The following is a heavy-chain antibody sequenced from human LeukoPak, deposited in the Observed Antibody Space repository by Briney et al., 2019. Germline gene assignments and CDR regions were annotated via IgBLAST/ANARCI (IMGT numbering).Heavy chain of an antibody. J-gene: IGHJ4*02. CDR2: INHSGST. Sequence: PSETLSLTCAVYGGSFSGYYWSWIRQPPGKGLEWIGEINHSGSTNYNPSLKSRVTISVDTSKNQFSLKLSSVTAADTAVYYCARGVPYCSGGSCYHYFDYWGQGTLVTVSS. CDR1: GGSFSGYY. D-gene: IGHD2-15*01. CDR3: ARGVPYCSGGSCYHYFDY. V-gene: IGHV4-34*01.